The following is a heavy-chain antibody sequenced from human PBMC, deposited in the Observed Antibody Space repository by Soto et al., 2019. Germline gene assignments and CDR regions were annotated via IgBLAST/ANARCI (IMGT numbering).Heavy chain of an antibody. J-gene: IGHJ6*02. CDR3: ARVGGSGQLYYYYYGMDV. Sequence: ASVKVSCKASGYTFTSYGISWVRQAPGQGLEWMGWISAYNGNTNYAQKLQGRVTMTTDTSTSTAYMELRSLRSDDTAVYYCARVGGSGQLYYYYYGMDVWGQVTTVTVSS. CDR1: GYTFTSYG. CDR2: ISAYNGNT. D-gene: IGHD3-10*01. V-gene: IGHV1-18*01.